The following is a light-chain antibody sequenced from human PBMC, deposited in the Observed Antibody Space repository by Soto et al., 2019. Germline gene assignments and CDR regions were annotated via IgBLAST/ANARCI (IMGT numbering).Light chain of an antibody. CDR3: QQSYSNSPYT. CDR1: QSITGY. Sequence: DIQMTQSPSSLSASVGDRVTITCRASQSITGYLNWYQQKPGKAPKLLIYAASSLQSGVPSRFRGGGSGTDFTLTISSLQPEDFVIYYCQQSYSNSPYTFGPGTKLEIK. V-gene: IGKV1-39*01. J-gene: IGKJ2*01. CDR2: AAS.